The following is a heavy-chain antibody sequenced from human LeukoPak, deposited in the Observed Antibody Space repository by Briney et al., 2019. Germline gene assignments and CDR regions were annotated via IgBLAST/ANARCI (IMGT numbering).Heavy chain of an antibody. CDR3: ARDIRGYYDSSGYYLWDY. CDR2: IKQDGSEK. V-gene: IGHV3-7*03. D-gene: IGHD3-22*01. J-gene: IGHJ4*02. Sequence: AGGSLRLSCTASGFTFSSYWMSWVRQAPGKGLEWVANIKQDGSEKYYVDSVKGRFTTSRDNAKNSLYLQMNSLRAEDTAVYYCARDIRGYYDSSGYYLWDYWGQGTLVTVSS. CDR1: GFTFSSYW.